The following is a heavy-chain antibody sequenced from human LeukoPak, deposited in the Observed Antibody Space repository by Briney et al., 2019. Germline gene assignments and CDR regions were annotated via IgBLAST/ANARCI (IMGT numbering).Heavy chain of an antibody. J-gene: IGHJ4*02. CDR3: ARAIRISGYSSGWYGYYFDY. CDR2: IYYSGST. Sequence: SETLSLTCTVSGGSVSSGSYYWSWIRQPPGKGLEWIGYIYYSGSTNYNPSLKGRVTISVDTSKNQFSLKLSSVTAADTAVYYCARAIRISGYSSGWYGYYFDYWGQGTLVTVSS. V-gene: IGHV4-61*01. D-gene: IGHD6-19*01. CDR1: GGSVSSGSYY.